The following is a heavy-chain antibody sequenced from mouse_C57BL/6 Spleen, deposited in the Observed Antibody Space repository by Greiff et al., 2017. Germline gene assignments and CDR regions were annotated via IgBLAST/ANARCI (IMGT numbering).Heavy chain of an antibody. CDR1: GYTFTSYW. CDR3: ARHYYGSSDDAMDY. Sequence: QVQLQQPGAELVRPGSSVKLSCKASGYTFTSYWMDWVKQRPGQGLEWIGNLYPSDRETHYNQKFKDKATLTVDKSSSTAYMQLSSLTSEDSAVYDCARHYYGSSDDAMDYWGQGTSVTVSS. D-gene: IGHD1-1*01. CDR2: LYPSDRET. J-gene: IGHJ4*01. V-gene: IGHV1-61*01.